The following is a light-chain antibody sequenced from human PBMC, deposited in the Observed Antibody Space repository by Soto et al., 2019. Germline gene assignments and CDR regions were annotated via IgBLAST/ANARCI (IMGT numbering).Light chain of an antibody. J-gene: IGKJ1*01. V-gene: IGKV3-20*01. CDR2: GAS. CDR3: HQFATTRT. CDR1: QSLSSSF. Sequence: EIVRTPSPGPWSFPPGPRATLSCRASQSLSSSFLAWYQQKPGQAPRLIIDGASSRAAGTPDRFSGSGAGTVFTLTSSSLEPEYATVYYCHQFATTRTFGQGTKVDI.